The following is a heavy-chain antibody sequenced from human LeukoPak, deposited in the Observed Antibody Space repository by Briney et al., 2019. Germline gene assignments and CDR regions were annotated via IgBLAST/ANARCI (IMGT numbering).Heavy chain of an antibody. Sequence: GGSLRLSCAASGFTFSSYAMHWVRQAPGKGLEWVAVISYDGSNKYYADSVKGRFTISRDNSKNTLYLQMNSLRAEDTAVYYCARVEVPAASIDYWGQGTLVTVSS. D-gene: IGHD2-2*01. V-gene: IGHV3-30-3*01. J-gene: IGHJ4*02. CDR3: ARVEVPAASIDY. CDR2: ISYDGSNK. CDR1: GFTFSSYA.